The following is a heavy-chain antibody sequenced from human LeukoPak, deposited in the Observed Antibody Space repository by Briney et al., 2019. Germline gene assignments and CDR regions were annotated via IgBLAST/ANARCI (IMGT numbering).Heavy chain of an antibody. J-gene: IGHJ3*02. V-gene: IGHV3-21*01. CDR3: AKGVRITMVRGAFDI. D-gene: IGHD3-10*01. CDR1: GFTFSSYE. Sequence: GGSLRLSCAASGFTFSSYEMNWVRQAPGQGLEWVSSITSDSIYRCYADSVEGRFTISRDNAQNSLYLQMNSLRAGDTAVYYCAKGVRITMVRGAFDIWGQGTIVTVSS. CDR2: ITSDSIYR.